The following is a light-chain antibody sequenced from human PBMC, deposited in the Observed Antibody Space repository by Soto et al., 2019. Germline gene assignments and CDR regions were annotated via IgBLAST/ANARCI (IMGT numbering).Light chain of an antibody. V-gene: IGLV2-14*03. Sequence: QSALTQPASVSGSPGQSITISCTGTSSDVGGYNYVSWYQQHPGKAPKLMIYDVNNRPSGVSYRFSGSKSVNTASLTISGLQAEDEADYYCNSYTSSSTLVFGTGTKVTVL. J-gene: IGLJ1*01. CDR1: SSDVGGYNY. CDR2: DVN. CDR3: NSYTSSSTLV.